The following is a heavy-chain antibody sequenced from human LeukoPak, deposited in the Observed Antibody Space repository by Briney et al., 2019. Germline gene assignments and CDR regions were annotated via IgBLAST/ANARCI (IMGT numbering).Heavy chain of an antibody. CDR1: GVSLSGHY. Sequence: SETLSLTCTVSGVSLSGHYWSWIRQPPGKRLEWIGYVSYTGRTKYIPSLQSRVTISIDTSKSQFSLKLTSVTSADTAVYSCARLLDNDISGDPDTFDVWGQGTTVIVSS. D-gene: IGHD3-22*01. J-gene: IGHJ3*01. CDR3: ARLLDNDISGDPDTFDV. V-gene: IGHV4-59*11. CDR2: VSYTGRT.